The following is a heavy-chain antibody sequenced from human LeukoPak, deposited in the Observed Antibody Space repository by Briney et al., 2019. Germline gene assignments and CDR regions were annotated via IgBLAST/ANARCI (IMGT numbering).Heavy chain of an antibody. J-gene: IGHJ4*02. D-gene: IGHD4-17*01. CDR2: ISGSGGST. CDR3: AKDRTVN. CDR1: GFTFSTYA. Sequence: PGGSPRLSCAASGFTFSTYAMTWVRQAPGKGLEGGSAISGSGGSTYYADSVKGRFTISRDNSKNTLYLQMNSLRAEDTAVYYCAKDRTVNWGQGTLVTVSS. V-gene: IGHV3-23*01.